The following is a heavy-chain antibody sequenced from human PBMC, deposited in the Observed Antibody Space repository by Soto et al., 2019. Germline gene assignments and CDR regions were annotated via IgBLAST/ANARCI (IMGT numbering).Heavy chain of an antibody. CDR2: MYNTGST. CDR3: ARDLWGYCGADCYPLDV. CDR1: GDSISSGY. J-gene: IGHJ6*02. Sequence: PSETLSLTCSVSGDSISSGYCTWIRQPPRMGLEWIGYMYNTGSTIYNPSLKSRVTISVDTSKNQFSLKLNSVTAADTAVYYCARDLWGYCGADCYPLDVWGQGTTVTVSS. D-gene: IGHD2-21*02. V-gene: IGHV4-59*01.